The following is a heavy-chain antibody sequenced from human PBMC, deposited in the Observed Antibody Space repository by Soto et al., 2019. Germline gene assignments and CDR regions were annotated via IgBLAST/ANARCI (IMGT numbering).Heavy chain of an antibody. V-gene: IGHV1-69*13. CDR2: IIPVFGTT. D-gene: IGHD3-16*01. CDR1: GGLFSSFA. Sequence: ASVKVSCKDSGGLFSSFAISWVRQAPGQGLEWMGGIIPVFGTTNYAQKFQGRVTITADESTNTAYMELSSLTPDDTAMYYCARGGGPYVWFNEFWGQGTQVTVSS. CDR3: ARGGGPYVWFNEF. J-gene: IGHJ4*02.